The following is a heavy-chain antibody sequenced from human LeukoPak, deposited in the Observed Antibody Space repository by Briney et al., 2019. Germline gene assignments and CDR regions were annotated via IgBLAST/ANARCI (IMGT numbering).Heavy chain of an antibody. Sequence: ASVKVSCKASGGTFISYAISWVRQAPGQGLEWMGWINPNSGGTNYAQKFQGRVTMTRDTSISTAYMELSRLRSDDTAVYYCARATEYCSGGSCYSDYFDYWGQGTLVTVSS. V-gene: IGHV1-2*02. CDR1: GGTFISYA. D-gene: IGHD2-15*01. CDR3: ARATEYCSGGSCYSDYFDY. CDR2: INPNSGGT. J-gene: IGHJ4*02.